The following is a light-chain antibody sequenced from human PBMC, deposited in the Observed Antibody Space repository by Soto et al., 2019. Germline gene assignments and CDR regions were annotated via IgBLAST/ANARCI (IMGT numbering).Light chain of an antibody. CDR1: QYISSD. Sequence: EIVLTQSPATLSLSPGERATLSCRASQYISSDLAWYQHKPGQAPRLLIYDASDRATGIPARFSGSGSGTDFTLTISGLEPEDFAIYYCQQSSNWPRTFGQGTKVDIK. V-gene: IGKV3-11*01. J-gene: IGKJ1*01. CDR3: QQSSNWPRT. CDR2: DAS.